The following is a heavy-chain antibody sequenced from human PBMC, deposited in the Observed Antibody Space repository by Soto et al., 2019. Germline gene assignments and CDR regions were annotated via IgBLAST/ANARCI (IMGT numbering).Heavy chain of an antibody. CDR2: ISWDGGST. J-gene: IGHJ4*02. Sequence: GGSLRLSCAASGFTFDDYTMHWVRQAPGKGLEWVSLISWDGGSTYYADSVKGRFTISRDNSKNSLYLQMNSLRTEDTALYYCAKDIHNFDISGYFDYWGQGTLVTVSS. V-gene: IGHV3-43*01. CDR3: AKDIHNFDISGYFDY. CDR1: GFTFDDYT. D-gene: IGHD3-22*01.